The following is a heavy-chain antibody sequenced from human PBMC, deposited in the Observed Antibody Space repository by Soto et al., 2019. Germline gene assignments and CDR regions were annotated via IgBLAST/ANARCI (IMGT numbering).Heavy chain of an antibody. V-gene: IGHV4-61*01. Sequence: PSETLSLTCTVSGGSVSSDIYYWSWIRQSPGKGVEWMGYIHHSGNTNYNPSLKSRVTISVDTSKNQFSLKLSSVTAADTAVYYCARVAIMTAVDYWGQGTLVTVSS. J-gene: IGHJ4*02. CDR3: ARVAIMTAVDY. CDR1: GGSVSSDIYY. CDR2: IHHSGNT. D-gene: IGHD3-16*01.